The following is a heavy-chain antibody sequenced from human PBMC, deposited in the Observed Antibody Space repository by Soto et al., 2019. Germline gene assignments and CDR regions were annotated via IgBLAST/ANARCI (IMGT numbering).Heavy chain of an antibody. Sequence: EVQLVESGGGLVQPGGSLRLSCAASGFTFSFYWMSWVRQAPGKGLEWVANIKEDGSEKYYVDSVKGRFTISRDNAKISLYLQMNSLRAEDTAVYYCARGRMVRGVTFYYYYYMDVWGKGTTVTVS. D-gene: IGHD3-10*01. CDR2: IKEDGSEK. CDR3: ARGRMVRGVTFYYYYYMDV. CDR1: GFTFSFYW. J-gene: IGHJ6*03. V-gene: IGHV3-7*01.